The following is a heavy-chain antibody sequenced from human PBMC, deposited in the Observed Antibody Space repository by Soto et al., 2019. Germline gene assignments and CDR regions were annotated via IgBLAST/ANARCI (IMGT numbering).Heavy chain of an antibody. V-gene: IGHV3-72*01. Sequence: EVQLVESGGGLVQPGGSLRLSCAASGFFFSDHYMGWVRQAPGKGLEWVGQTKNKANGYTTEYAASVTGRFTISRNASKNSLDLQMNSLKTEDTAVYYCICWISGRFSWGQGTLVSVSS. CDR1: GFFFSDHY. J-gene: IGHJ5*02. CDR2: TKNKANGYTT. D-gene: IGHD2-2*03. CDR3: ICWISGRFS.